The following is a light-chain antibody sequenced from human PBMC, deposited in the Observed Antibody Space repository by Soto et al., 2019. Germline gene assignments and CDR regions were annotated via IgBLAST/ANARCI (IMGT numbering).Light chain of an antibody. CDR1: QSVRSN. V-gene: IGKV3-15*01. CDR2: AAS. CDR3: LQDNDWPLST. J-gene: IGKJ5*01. Sequence: EIVLTQSPATLALSPWERATLSCSASQSVRSNLAWYQQKPGQAPRLLIYAASTRATGIPARFSGSGSGTEFSLTISSLQSEDFGIYYCLQDNDWPLSTFGQGTRLEIK.